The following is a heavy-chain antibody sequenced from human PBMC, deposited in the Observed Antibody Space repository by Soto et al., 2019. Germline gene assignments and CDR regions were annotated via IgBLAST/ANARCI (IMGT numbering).Heavy chain of an antibody. J-gene: IGHJ6*02. Sequence: EVQLVQSGAEVKEPGESLRISCTGYGYDFTNYWINWVRQLRGKGLEWMGRIDPSDSYISYSPSFEGHVTISVDKYINTAYLQWSDLKASDSGKYLCARRREGNRYGMDVWGQGTTVTVSS. D-gene: IGHD3-10*01. V-gene: IGHV5-10-1*03. CDR1: GYDFTNYW. CDR2: IDPSDSYI. CDR3: ARRREGNRYGMDV.